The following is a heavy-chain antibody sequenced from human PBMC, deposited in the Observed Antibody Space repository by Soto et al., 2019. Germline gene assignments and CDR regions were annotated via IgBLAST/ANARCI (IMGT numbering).Heavy chain of an antibody. Sequence: GGSLRLSCAASGFTFSRYAMSWVRQAPWKGLEWVSAISGSGVSTYYADSVKGRFTISRDNSKNTLYLQMNSLRAEDTAVYYCAKGRGYPQNWFDPWGQGTLVTVSS. D-gene: IGHD6-13*01. CDR1: GFTFSRYA. CDR2: ISGSGVST. V-gene: IGHV3-23*01. J-gene: IGHJ5*02. CDR3: AKGRGYPQNWFDP.